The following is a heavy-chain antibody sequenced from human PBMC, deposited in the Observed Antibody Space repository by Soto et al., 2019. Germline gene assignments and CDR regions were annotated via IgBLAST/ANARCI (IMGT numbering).Heavy chain of an antibody. D-gene: IGHD3-10*01. Sequence: SETLSLTCTVSGGSISSSSYYWGWIRQPPGKGLEWIGSIYYSGSTYYNPSLKSRVTISVDTSKNQFSLKLSSVTAADTAVYYCAGLARRSGSRDFDYWGQGTLVTVSS. CDR2: IYYSGST. CDR3: AGLARRSGSRDFDY. J-gene: IGHJ4*02. V-gene: IGHV4-39*01. CDR1: GGSISSSSYY.